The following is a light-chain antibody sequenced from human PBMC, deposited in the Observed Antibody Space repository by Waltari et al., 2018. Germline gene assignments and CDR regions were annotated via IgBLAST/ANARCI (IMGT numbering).Light chain of an antibody. CDR3: NSYRSGSTRV. CDR2: EVS. Sequence: QSALTQPASVSGSPGQSITISCTGTSSAVGGYNYVSWYQQHPGKAPKLMIYEVSNRPSGVSNRFSGSKSGNTASLTISGLQAEDEADYYCNSYRSGSTRVFGTGTKVTVL. CDR1: SSAVGGYNY. J-gene: IGLJ1*01. V-gene: IGLV2-14*01.